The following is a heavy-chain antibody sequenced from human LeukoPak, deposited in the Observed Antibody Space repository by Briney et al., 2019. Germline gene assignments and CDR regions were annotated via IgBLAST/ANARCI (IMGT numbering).Heavy chain of an antibody. CDR3: ARDWGRGTSGSGWYNWFDP. Sequence: GGSLRLSCAASGFTFSSYWMSWVRQAPGKGLEWVALIRHDGSNEYYADSMKGRFTTSRDNSKSTVYLQMNSLRLEDTAIYYCARDWGRGTSGSGWYNWFDPWGQGTLVTVSS. CDR2: IRHDGSNE. J-gene: IGHJ5*02. V-gene: IGHV3-30*02. D-gene: IGHD6-19*01. CDR1: GFTFSSYW.